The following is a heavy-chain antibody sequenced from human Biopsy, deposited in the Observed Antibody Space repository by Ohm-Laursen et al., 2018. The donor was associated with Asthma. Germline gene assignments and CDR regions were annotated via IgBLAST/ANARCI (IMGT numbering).Heavy chain of an antibody. CDR1: GYSFTSYW. D-gene: IGHD3-9*01. CDR3: ARTYYDFLTGQVNDAFAM. Sequence: ESLKISCKGSGYSFTSYWIGWVRQAPGQRLEWMGWINAGNGNTKYPQKFQGRVTISRDTSASTAYMDLSSLRSEDTAAYYCARTYYDFLTGQVNDAFAMWGQGTMVTVSS. V-gene: IGHV1-3*01. CDR2: INAGNGNT. J-gene: IGHJ3*02.